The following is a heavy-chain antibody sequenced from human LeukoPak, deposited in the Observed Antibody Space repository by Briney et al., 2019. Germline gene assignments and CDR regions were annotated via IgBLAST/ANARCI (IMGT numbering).Heavy chain of an antibody. V-gene: IGHV1-69*13. CDR3: ARDPPSTYGDYDM. CDR2: IIPIFGTA. D-gene: IGHD4-17*01. CDR1: GGTFISYA. Sequence: GASVQVSCKASGGTFISYAISWVRQAPGQGLEWMGGIIPIFGTANYAQKFQGRVTITADESTSTAYMELSSLRSEDTAVYYCARDPPSTYGDYDMWGQGTLVTVSS. J-gene: IGHJ4*02.